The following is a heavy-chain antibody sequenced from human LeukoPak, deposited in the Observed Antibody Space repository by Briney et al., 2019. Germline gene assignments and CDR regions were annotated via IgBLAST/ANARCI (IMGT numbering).Heavy chain of an antibody. Sequence: ASVKVSCKASGYTFTSYGISWVRQAPGQGLEWMGWISTYNADTTYAQKFQGRVTMTTETSTDTAYMELRSLRSDDTAVYYCARDPGQYYDILTGYYTPYYFDHWGQGTLVTVSS. CDR1: GYTFTSYG. CDR3: ARDPGQYYDILTGYYTPYYFDH. CDR2: ISTYNADT. J-gene: IGHJ4*02. D-gene: IGHD3-9*01. V-gene: IGHV1-18*01.